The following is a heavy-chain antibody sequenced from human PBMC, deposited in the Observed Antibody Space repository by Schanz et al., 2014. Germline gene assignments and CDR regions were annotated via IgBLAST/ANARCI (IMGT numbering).Heavy chain of an antibody. D-gene: IGHD6-19*01. Sequence: QVQLVESGGGVVQPGRSLRLSCAASGFTFSSYAMHWVRQAPGKGLEWVALISNDGSIKYYADSVEGRFTISRDNSRNTLYLQMSSLRAEDTAIYYCAKLSSSGRLAGYFDYWGQGALVTVSS. CDR2: ISNDGSIK. CDR1: GFTFSSYA. V-gene: IGHV3-30-3*02. CDR3: AKLSSSGRLAGYFDY. J-gene: IGHJ4*02.